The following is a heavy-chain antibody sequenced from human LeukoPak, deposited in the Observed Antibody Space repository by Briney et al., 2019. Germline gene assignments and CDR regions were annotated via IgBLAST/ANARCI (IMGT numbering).Heavy chain of an antibody. CDR2: ISHDASNK. J-gene: IGHJ6*03. V-gene: IGHV3-30*04. CDR1: GFPFSSYA. D-gene: IGHD6-13*01. CDR3: ARDPVAAGNPRDYYYMDV. Sequence: PGGSLRLSCSASGFPFSSYAMHWVRQAPGRGLEWVAVISHDASNKYHADSVKGRFTISRYNSKNTLYLHMNRLRAEDTAVYYCARDPVAAGNPRDYYYMDVWGKGTTVTVSS.